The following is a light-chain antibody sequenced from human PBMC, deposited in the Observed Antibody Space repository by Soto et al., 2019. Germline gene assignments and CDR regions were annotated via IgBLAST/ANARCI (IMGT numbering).Light chain of an antibody. CDR2: EVN. V-gene: IGLV2-18*02. CDR1: SSDVGSYNR. CDR3: SSYTSSTTLV. J-gene: IGLJ2*01. Sequence: QSALTQPPSVSGSPGQSVTISCTGTSSDVGSYNRVSWYQQPPGTAPKLMIYEVNNRPSGVPDRFSGSKSGNTASLTISGLQAEDEADYYSSSYTSSTTLVFGGGTKLTVL.